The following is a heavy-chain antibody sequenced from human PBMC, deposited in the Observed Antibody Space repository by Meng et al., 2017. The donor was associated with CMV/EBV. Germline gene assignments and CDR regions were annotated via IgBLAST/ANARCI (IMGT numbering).Heavy chain of an antibody. CDR1: GFTFSSYA. D-gene: IGHD6-6*01. J-gene: IGHJ5*02. CDR2: IYSGGSST. CDR3: ANLQLELGGGVDP. V-gene: IGHV3-23*03. Sequence: GESLKISCAASGFTFSSYAMSWVRQAPGKGLEWVSVIYSGGSSTYYADSVKGRFTISRDNSKNTLYLQMNSLRAEDTAVYYCANLQLELGGGVDPWGQGTLVTVSS.